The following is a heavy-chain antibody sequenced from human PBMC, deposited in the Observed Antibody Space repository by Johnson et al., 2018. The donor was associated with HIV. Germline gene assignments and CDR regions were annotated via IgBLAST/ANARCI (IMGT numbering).Heavy chain of an antibody. V-gene: IGHV3-30*04. CDR3: ADVLGDAFDI. Sequence: QVQLVESGGGVVQPGRSLRLSCAASGFTFSSYAMHWVRQAPGKGLEWVAVISYDGSNKYYADSVKGRFTISRDNSKNTLYLQMNSLRAEDTAVDYCADVLGDAFDIWGQGTMVTVSS. J-gene: IGHJ3*02. CDR1: GFTFSSYA. D-gene: IGHD2-8*02. CDR2: ISYDGSNK.